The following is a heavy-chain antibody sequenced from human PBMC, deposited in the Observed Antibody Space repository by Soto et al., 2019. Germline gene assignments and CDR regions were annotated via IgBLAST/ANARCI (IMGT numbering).Heavy chain of an antibody. D-gene: IGHD3-3*02. J-gene: IGHJ6*02. Sequence: SVKVSCKASGGTFTTAAISWVRQAPGQGLEWMGGIMPIFRTADYAQKFQDRVSITADESTRTAYLELRSLRSADTAVYYCARDKDRPQLGGNYYYILDVWGQ. V-gene: IGHV1-69*13. CDR1: GGTFTTAA. CDR2: IMPIFRTA. CDR3: ARDKDRPQLGGNYYYILDV.